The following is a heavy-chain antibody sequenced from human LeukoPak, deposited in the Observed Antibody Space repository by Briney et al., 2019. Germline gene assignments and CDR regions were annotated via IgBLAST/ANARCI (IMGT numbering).Heavy chain of an antibody. Sequence: PSETLSLTCAVYGGSFSGYYWSWIRQPPGKGLEWTGEINHSGSTNYNPSLKSRVTISVDTSKNQFSLKLSSVTAADTAVYYCARGGNRYWYFDLWGRSTLVTVSS. CDR1: GGSFSGYY. CDR3: ARGGNRYWYFDL. D-gene: IGHD1-14*01. J-gene: IGHJ2*01. V-gene: IGHV4-34*01. CDR2: INHSGST.